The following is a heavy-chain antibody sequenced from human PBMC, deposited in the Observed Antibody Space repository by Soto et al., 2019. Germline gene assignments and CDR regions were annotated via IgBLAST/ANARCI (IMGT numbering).Heavy chain of an antibody. CDR3: ARDSDYGDYGDAFDI. J-gene: IGHJ3*02. CDR2: IKQDGSEK. CDR1: GFTFSSYW. Sequence: LRLSCAASGFTFSSYWMSWVRQAPGKGLEWVANIKQDGSEKYYVDSVKGRFTISRDNAKNSLYLQMNSLRAEDTAVYYCARDSDYGDYGDAFDIWGQGTMVTVSS. V-gene: IGHV3-7*01. D-gene: IGHD4-17*01.